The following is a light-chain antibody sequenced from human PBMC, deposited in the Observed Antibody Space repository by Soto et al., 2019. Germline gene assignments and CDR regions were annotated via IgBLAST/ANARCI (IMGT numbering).Light chain of an antibody. Sequence: QSALTQPASVSGSPGQSITISCTGTSSDVGGYNFVSWYQQHPGKAPKLMIYEVGNRPSGVSNRFSGSKSGNTASLTISGLQAEDEADYYCGSYTSSSTYVFGTGTKVTVL. J-gene: IGLJ1*01. V-gene: IGLV2-14*01. CDR2: EVG. CDR3: GSYTSSSTYV. CDR1: SSDVGGYNF.